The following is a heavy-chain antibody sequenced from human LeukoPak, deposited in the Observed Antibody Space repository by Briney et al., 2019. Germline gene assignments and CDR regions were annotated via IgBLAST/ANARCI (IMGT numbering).Heavy chain of an antibody. CDR1: GFTFSSYW. Sequence: GGSLRLSCAASGFTFSSYWMHWVRQAPGKGLVWVSRINSDGSSTSYADSVKGRFTISRDNAKNTLYLQMNSLRAEDTAVYYCAKERGYYGSGSYYNEEYYFDYWGQGTLVTVSS. J-gene: IGHJ4*02. CDR3: AKERGYYGSGSYYNEEYYFDY. V-gene: IGHV3-74*01. CDR2: INSDGSST. D-gene: IGHD3-10*01.